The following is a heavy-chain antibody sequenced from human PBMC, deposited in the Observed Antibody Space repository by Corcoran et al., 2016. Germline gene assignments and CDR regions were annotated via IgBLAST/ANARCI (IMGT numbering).Heavy chain of an antibody. CDR3: AKGSGTYFGVDY. CDR1: GFTFDDYT. CDR2: ISWDGVST. D-gene: IGHD1-26*01. J-gene: IGHJ4*02. Sequence: EVQLVESGGVVVQPGGSLRLSCAASGFTFDDYTMHWVRQAPGKGLEWVSLISWDGVSTYYADSVKGRFTVSRDNSKDTLFLQMNSLRADDTAVYYGAKGSGTYFGVDYWGQGTLVTVSS. V-gene: IGHV3-43*01.